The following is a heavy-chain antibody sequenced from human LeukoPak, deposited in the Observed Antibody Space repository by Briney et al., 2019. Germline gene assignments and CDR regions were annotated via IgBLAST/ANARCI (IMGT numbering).Heavy chain of an antibody. CDR3: ARHVGRGYSSYGLDYYYYMDV. Sequence: GESLKISCKGSGYSFTSYWIVWVRQMPGKGLEWMGIIYPGDSDTRYSPSFQGQVTISADKSISTAYLQWSSLKASDTAMYYCARHVGRGYSSYGLDYYYYMDVWGKGTTVTVSS. J-gene: IGHJ6*03. D-gene: IGHD5-12*01. CDR1: GYSFTSYW. V-gene: IGHV5-51*01. CDR2: IYPGDSDT.